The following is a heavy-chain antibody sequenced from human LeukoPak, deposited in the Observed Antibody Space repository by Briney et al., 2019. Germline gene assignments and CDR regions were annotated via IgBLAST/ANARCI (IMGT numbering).Heavy chain of an antibody. CDR1: GVTFSSYW. D-gene: IGHD2-15*01. CDR3: ARDKGPNCIDI. CDR2: MNQDGSGK. Sequence: PTGGSLRLSCAASGVTFSSYWMSWVRQTPGKGLEWVANMNQDGSGKYYLDSVKGRFTISRDNAENSVFLQMNSLRAEDTGVYYRARDKGPNCIDIWGQGTIVTVSS. V-gene: IGHV3-7*03. J-gene: IGHJ3*02.